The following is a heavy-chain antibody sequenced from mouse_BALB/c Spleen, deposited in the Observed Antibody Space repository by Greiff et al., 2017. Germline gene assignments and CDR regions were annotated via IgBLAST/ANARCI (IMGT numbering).Heavy chain of an antibody. D-gene: IGHD4-1*01. CDR1: GYTFTSYW. Sequence: LVESGAELARPGASVKLSCKASGYTFTSYWMQWVKQRPGQGLEWIGAIYPGDGDTRYTQKFKGKATLTADKSSSTAYMQLSSLASEDSAVYYCARSRRTGTHFDYWGQGTTLTVSS. CDR2: IYPGDGDT. V-gene: IGHV1-87*01. J-gene: IGHJ2*01. CDR3: ARSRRTGTHFDY.